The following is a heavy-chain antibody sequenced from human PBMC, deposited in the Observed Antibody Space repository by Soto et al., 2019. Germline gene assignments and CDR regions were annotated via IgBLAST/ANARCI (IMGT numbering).Heavy chain of an antibody. J-gene: IGHJ4*02. CDR1: GFSLSNSGES. CDR2: IYWNGIE. D-gene: IGHD3-10*01. CDR3: AHGDPLDFHY. V-gene: IGHV2-5*01. Sequence: QITLEESGPAVVKPTQTLTLTCTFSGFSLSNSGESVGWIRQPPGKALVWLGLIYWNGIERYNPSLKRRLSITKDTSKNHVLLTVTNMDPVDTATYFCAHGDPLDFHYWGQGTLVTVSP.